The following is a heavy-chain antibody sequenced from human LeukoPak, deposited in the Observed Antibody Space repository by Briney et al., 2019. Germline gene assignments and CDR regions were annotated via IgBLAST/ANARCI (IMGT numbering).Heavy chain of an antibody. CDR2: ISGSGGST. CDR3: AKPPPRFLEWLFYFDY. Sequence: PGGSLRLSCAASGFTFSSYAMSWVRQASGKGLEWVSAISGSGGSTYYADSVKGRFTISRDNSKNTLYLQMNGLRAEDTAVYYCAKPPPRFLEWLFYFDYWGQGTLVTVSS. D-gene: IGHD3-3*01. V-gene: IGHV3-23*01. CDR1: GFTFSSYA. J-gene: IGHJ4*02.